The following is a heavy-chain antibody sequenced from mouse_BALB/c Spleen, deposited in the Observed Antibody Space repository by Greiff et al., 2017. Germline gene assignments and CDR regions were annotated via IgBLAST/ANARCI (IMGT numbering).Heavy chain of an antibody. D-gene: IGHD1-2*01. CDR1: GYTFSSYW. V-gene: IGHV1-9*01. Sequence: QVQLQQSGAELMKPGASVKISCKATGYTFSSYWIEWVKQRPGHGLEWIGEILPGSGSTNYNEKFKGKATLTVDKSSSTAYMELRSLTSEDTAVYYCARGDYYGYGWFAYWGQGTLVTVSA. J-gene: IGHJ3*01. CDR3: ARGDYYGYGWFAY. CDR2: ILPGSGST.